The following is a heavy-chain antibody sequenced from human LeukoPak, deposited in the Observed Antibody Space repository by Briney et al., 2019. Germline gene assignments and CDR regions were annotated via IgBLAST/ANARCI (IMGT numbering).Heavy chain of an antibody. CDR1: GFTFSGYS. V-gene: IGHV3-48*02. CDR2: ISTTSSTI. CDR3: AKGRGAFDI. J-gene: IGHJ3*02. D-gene: IGHD3-10*01. Sequence: PGGSLRLSCAASGFTFSGYSMDWVRQAPGKGLEWVSYISTTSSTIYYADSVKGRFTISRDNAKNSLYLQMNSLRDEDTAVYYCAKGRGAFDIWGQGTMVTVSS.